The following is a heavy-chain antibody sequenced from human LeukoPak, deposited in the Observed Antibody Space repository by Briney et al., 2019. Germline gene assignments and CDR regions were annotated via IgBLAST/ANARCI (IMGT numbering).Heavy chain of an antibody. CDR1: GGSFSGYY. J-gene: IGHJ4*02. D-gene: IGHD3-10*01. Sequence: PSETLSLTCAVYGGSFSGYYWSWIRQPPGKGLEWIGEINHSGSTNYNPSLKSRVTISVDTSKNQFSLKLSSVTAADTAVYYCARRRGYGSGSYSPPRLDYWGQGTLVTVSS. CDR3: ARRRGYGSGSYSPPRLDY. CDR2: INHSGST. V-gene: IGHV4-34*01.